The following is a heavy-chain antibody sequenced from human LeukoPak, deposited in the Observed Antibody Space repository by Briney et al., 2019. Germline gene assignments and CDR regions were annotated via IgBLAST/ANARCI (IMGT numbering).Heavy chain of an antibody. CDR2: VYYSGTT. V-gene: IGHV4-39*06. D-gene: IGHD2-21*02. CDR1: GGSISSSSYH. CDR3: ARILDLVTTKTIDY. Sequence: SETLSITCTVSGGSISSSSYHWAWIRQSPGKGLEWIGSVYYSGTTHYESSLKSRVSISIDTSKTQFALKVNSVTVADTAVYYCARILDLVTTKTIDYWGQGSLVIVSS. J-gene: IGHJ4*02.